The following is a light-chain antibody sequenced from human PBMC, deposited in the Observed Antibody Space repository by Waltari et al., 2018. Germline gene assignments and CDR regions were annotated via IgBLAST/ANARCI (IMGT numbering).Light chain of an antibody. CDR2: YDS. CDR3: QLWDSTTDHLV. V-gene: IGLV3-21*01. Sequence: SYVLTQPPSVSVAPGQTASIACGGDNLESQSVHWYQQRPGQAPVMLITYDSDRPSGIPERFSGSNSGNTATLTVTGVEAEDEADYYCQLWDSTTDHLVFGGGTKLTVL. J-gene: IGLJ2*01. CDR1: NLESQS.